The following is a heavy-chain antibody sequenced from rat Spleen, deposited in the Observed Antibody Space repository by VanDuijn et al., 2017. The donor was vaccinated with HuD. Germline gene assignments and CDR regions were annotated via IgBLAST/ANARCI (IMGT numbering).Heavy chain of an antibody. V-gene: IGHV5-7*01. CDR2: ISYDGSST. Sequence: EVQLVDHGGGLVHPGRSLKLSCAASGLSFSNYDMAWVRQAPKKGLEWVATISYDGSSTYYRDSVKGRFTISRDNAKSTLYLQMDSLRSEDTATYYCARHNSGYGVMDAWGQGASVTVSS. CDR3: ARHNSGYGVMDA. D-gene: IGHD4-3*01. CDR1: GLSFSNYD. J-gene: IGHJ4*01.